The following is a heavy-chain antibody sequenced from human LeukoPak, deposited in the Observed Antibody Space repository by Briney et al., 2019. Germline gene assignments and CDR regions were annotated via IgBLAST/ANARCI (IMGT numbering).Heavy chain of an antibody. CDR3: ARAGQLDY. CDR1: GYTFTSYG. V-gene: IGHV1-18*01. D-gene: IGHD1-1*01. CDR2: INTNNVNR. J-gene: IGHJ4*02. Sequence: SVKVSCKASGYTFTSYGINWVRQAPGQGLEWMGWINTNNVNRNYAQKPQGRVTMTTDTSTNTAYMELMSLTSDDTAVYYCARAGQLDYWGQGTLVTVSS.